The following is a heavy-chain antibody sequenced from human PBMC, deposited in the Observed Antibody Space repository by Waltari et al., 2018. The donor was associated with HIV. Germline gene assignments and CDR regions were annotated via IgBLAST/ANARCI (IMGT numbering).Heavy chain of an antibody. J-gene: IGHJ4*02. CDR1: GYNFTKNA. D-gene: IGHD3-10*01. Sequence: QVQLVQSGSELKKPGASVKVSCQASGYNFTKNAINWVRQAPGQGLEWMGWINTNPGIPTYAQGFTGRFVFSLDTSVSTAFLQISSLKAEDTAVFYCARDSGSTRSFDSWGQGALVTVSS. CDR3: ARDSGSTRSFDS. V-gene: IGHV7-4-1*02. CDR2: INTNPGIP.